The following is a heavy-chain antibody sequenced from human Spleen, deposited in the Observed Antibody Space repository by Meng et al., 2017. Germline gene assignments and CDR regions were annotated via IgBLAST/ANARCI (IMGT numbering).Heavy chain of an antibody. J-gene: IGHJ4*02. Sequence: QGQLQQGGAGLLKPSETLSLPCVVSGGSFSDYHWSWIRQPPGKGLEWIGEINHSGSTNYNPSLESRATISVDTSQNNLSLKLSSVTAADSAVYYCARGPTTMAHDFDYWGQGTLVTVSS. V-gene: IGHV4-34*01. CDR3: ARGPTTMAHDFDY. D-gene: IGHD4-11*01. CDR1: GGSFSDYH. CDR2: INHSGST.